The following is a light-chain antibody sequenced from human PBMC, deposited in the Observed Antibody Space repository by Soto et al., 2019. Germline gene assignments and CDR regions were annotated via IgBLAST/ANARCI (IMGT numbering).Light chain of an antibody. CDR1: RNIERW. CDR3: QHCDTSWP. Sequence: ISQSPSTVAAPVRDRLTITCRASRNIERWLAWYQQKPGKPPKLLILNASTLGSGVPSRFSGSGSGTEFTLTISGLQPDDFATYYCQHCDTSWPFGQGTKVDI. V-gene: IGKV1-5*01. J-gene: IGKJ1*01. CDR2: NAS.